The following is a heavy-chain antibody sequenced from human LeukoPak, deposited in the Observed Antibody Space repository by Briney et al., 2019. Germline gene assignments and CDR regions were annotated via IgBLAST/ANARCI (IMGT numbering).Heavy chain of an antibody. CDR1: GGSISSSSYY. D-gene: IGHD4-17*01. J-gene: IGHJ3*02. CDR3: ARGINNDYGDDHDAFDI. CDR2: IYYSGST. Sequence: SETLSLTCTVSGGSISSSSYYWGWIRQPPGKGLEWIGSIYYSGSTYYNPSLKSRVTISVDTSKNQFSLKLSSVTAADTAVYYCARGINNDYGDDHDAFDIWGQGTMVTVSS. V-gene: IGHV4-39*07.